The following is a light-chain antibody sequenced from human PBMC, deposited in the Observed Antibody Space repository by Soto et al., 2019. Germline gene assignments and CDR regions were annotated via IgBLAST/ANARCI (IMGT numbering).Light chain of an antibody. V-gene: IGKV3-15*01. CDR3: QPYNNWPLT. Sequence: VIRQSPSTLSVSPRDGATLSCRASQGIGDTLAWYQHKPGQTPRLLIYDTSTTATGVPTRFSGSRSGAEFTLTINSLQSEDFAVYYCQPYNNWPLTFGGGKKVDIK. CDR2: DTS. CDR1: QGIGDT. J-gene: IGKJ4*01.